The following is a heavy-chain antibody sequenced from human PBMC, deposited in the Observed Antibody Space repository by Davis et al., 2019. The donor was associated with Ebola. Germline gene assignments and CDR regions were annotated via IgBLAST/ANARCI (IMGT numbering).Heavy chain of an antibody. CDR2: IRNKANSYAT. Sequence: GESLKISCAASGFTFSGSAMHWVRQASGKGLEWVGRIRNKANSYATAYAASVKGRFTISRDDSKNTAYLQMNSLKTEDTAVYYCTGSDGDYDYWGQGTLVTVSS. J-gene: IGHJ4*02. CDR3: TGSDGDYDY. V-gene: IGHV3-73*01. D-gene: IGHD4-17*01. CDR1: GFTFSGSA.